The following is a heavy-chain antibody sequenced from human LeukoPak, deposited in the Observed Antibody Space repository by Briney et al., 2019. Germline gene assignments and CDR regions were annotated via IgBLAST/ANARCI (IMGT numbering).Heavy chain of an antibody. Sequence: SETLSLTCTVSGGSISSYYWSWIRQPAGKGLEWIGRIYTSGSTNYNPPLKSRVTMSVDTSKNQFSLKLSSVTAADTAVYYCARVIPDLTGYYNWFDPWGQGTLVTVSS. CDR3: ARVIPDLTGYYNWFDP. CDR1: GGSISSYY. J-gene: IGHJ5*02. D-gene: IGHD3-9*01. V-gene: IGHV4-4*07. CDR2: IYTSGST.